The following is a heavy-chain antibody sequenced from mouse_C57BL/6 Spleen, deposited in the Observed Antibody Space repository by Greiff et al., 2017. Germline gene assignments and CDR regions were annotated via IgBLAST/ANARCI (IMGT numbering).Heavy chain of an antibody. CDR3: ARKDHYYGLDY. J-gene: IGHJ2*01. Sequence: QVQLQQPGAELVKPGASVKLSCKASGYTFTSYWMQWVKQRPGQGLEWIGEIDPSDSYTNYNQKFKGKATLTVDTSSSTAYMQLSSLTSEDSAVYYCARKDHYYGLDYWGQGTTRTVSS. CDR2: IDPSDSYT. D-gene: IGHD1-2*01. V-gene: IGHV1-50*01. CDR1: GYTFTSYW.